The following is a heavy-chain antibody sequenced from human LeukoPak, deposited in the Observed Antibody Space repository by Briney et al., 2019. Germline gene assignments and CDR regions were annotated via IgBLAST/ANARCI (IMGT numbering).Heavy chain of an antibody. CDR1: GYTFTSYY. V-gene: IGHV1-46*01. Sequence: ASVTVSCKASGYTFTSYYMHWVRQAPGQGLEWMGIINPSGGSTSYAQKFQGRVTMTRDMSTSTVYMELSSLRSEDTAVYYCARTRRDYDFWSGPPDYWGQGTLVTVSS. D-gene: IGHD3-3*01. CDR3: ARTRRDYDFWSGPPDY. CDR2: INPSGGST. J-gene: IGHJ4*02.